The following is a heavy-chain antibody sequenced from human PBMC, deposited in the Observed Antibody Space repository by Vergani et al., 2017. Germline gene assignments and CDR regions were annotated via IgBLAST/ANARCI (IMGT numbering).Heavy chain of an antibody. CDR2: IDPSDSYT. J-gene: IGHJ6*02. D-gene: IGHD6-13*01. Sequence: EVQLVQSGAEVKKPGESLRISCKGSGYSFTSYWISWVRQMPGKGLEWMGRIDPSDSYTNYSPSFQGHVTISADKSISTAYLQWSSLKASDTAMYYCAGEWSWVAAAGSLRVVYYGMDVWGQGTTVTVSS. V-gene: IGHV5-10-1*03. CDR3: AGEWSWVAAAGSLRVVYYGMDV. CDR1: GYSFTSYW.